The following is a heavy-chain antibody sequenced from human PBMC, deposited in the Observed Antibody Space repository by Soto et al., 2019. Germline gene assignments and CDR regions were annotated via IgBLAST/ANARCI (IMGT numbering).Heavy chain of an antibody. CDR1: GFTFSSYA. Sequence: GGSLRLSCAASGFTFSSYAMSWVRQAPGKGLEWVSAISGSGGSTYYADSVKGRFTISRDNSKNTLYLQMNSLRAEDTAVYYCAKELTPYSGYSSGLTYFDYWGQGTLVPVSS. V-gene: IGHV3-23*01. D-gene: IGHD6-25*01. J-gene: IGHJ4*02. CDR2: ISGSGGST. CDR3: AKELTPYSGYSSGLTYFDY.